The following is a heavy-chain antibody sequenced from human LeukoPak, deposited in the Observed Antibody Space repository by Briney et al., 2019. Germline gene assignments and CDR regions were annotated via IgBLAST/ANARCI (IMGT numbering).Heavy chain of an antibody. D-gene: IGHD3-22*01. CDR1: GGSFSGYY. Sequence: SEALSLTCAVYGGSFSGYYWSWIRQPPGKGLEWIGEINHSGSTDYNPSLKSRVTISVDTSKNQFSLKLSSVTAADTAVYYCASDGTGAGYYYDSSGYSSWGQGTLVTVSS. V-gene: IGHV4-34*01. CDR3: ASDGTGAGYYYDSSGYSS. J-gene: IGHJ5*02. CDR2: INHSGST.